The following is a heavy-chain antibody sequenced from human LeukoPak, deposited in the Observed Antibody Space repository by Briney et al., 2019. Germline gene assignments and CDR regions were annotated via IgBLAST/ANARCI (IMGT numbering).Heavy chain of an antibody. CDR2: ITFSGRTI. V-gene: IGHV3-11*01. Sequence: GGSLRLSCAASGFSFSDYHMIWIRQPPGKGLEWVSYITFSGRTIHYADSVKGRFTISRDNARSSLYLRMNSLRAEDTAVYYCARLGSSWPNWFDPWGQGTLVTVSS. D-gene: IGHD6-13*01. J-gene: IGHJ5*02. CDR3: ARLGSSWPNWFDP. CDR1: GFSFSDYH.